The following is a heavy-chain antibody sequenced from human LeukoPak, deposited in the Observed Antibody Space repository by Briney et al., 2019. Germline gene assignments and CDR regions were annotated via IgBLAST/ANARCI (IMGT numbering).Heavy chain of an antibody. J-gene: IGHJ4*02. Sequence: ASVKVSCKASGGTFSSYAISWVRQAPGQGLEWMGRIIPILGIANYAQKFQGRVTITADKSTSTAYMKLSSLRSEDTAVYYCARDEPTIGGSYFDYWGQGTLVTVSS. CDR1: GGTFSSYA. V-gene: IGHV1-69*04. D-gene: IGHD3-16*01. CDR3: ARDEPTIGGSYFDY. CDR2: IIPILGIA.